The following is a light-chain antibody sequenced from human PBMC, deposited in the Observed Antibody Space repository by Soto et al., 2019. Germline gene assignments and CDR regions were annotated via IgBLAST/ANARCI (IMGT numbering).Light chain of an antibody. J-gene: IGKJ4*01. CDR1: QSVSSY. CDR2: DAS. Sequence: EIMLTQSPATLSLSPGERATLSCRASQSVSSYLAWYQHKPGQAPRLLIYDASNRATGIPDRFSGSGSGTDSTLTISSLEPEDSAVYFCHQRSNWPPLTFGGGTKVEIK. V-gene: IGKV3-11*01. CDR3: HQRSNWPPLT.